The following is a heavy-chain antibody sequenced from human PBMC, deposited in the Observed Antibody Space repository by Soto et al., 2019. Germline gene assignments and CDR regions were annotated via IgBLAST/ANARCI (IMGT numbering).Heavy chain of an antibody. Sequence: QLQLQESGPGLVKPSETLSLTCTVSGGSISSSSYYWGWIRQPPGKGLEWIGSIYYSGSTYYNPSLKSRVTISVDTSKNQFSLKLSSVTAADTAVYYCARHVWGNCSGGSCYSSWFDPWGQGTLVTVSS. V-gene: IGHV4-39*01. D-gene: IGHD2-15*01. CDR1: GGSISSSSYY. CDR2: IYYSGST. CDR3: ARHVWGNCSGGSCYSSWFDP. J-gene: IGHJ5*02.